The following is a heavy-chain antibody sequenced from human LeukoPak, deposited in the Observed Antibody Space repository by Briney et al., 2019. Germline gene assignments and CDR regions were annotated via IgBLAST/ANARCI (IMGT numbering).Heavy chain of an antibody. CDR3: ARDLVVRGVGSTNWFDP. CDR1: GGSISSSSYY. J-gene: IGHJ5*02. Sequence: PSETLSLTCTVSGGSISSSSYYWGWIRQPPGKGLEWIGSIYYSGSTYYNPSLKSRVTISVDTSENQFSLKLSSVTAADTAVYYCARDLVVRGVGSTNWFDPWGQGTLVTVSS. D-gene: IGHD3-10*01. V-gene: IGHV4-39*07. CDR2: IYYSGST.